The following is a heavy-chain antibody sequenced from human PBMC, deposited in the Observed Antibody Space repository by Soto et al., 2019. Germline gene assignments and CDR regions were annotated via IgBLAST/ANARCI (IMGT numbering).Heavy chain of an antibody. Sequence: EVQLVESGGDLVQPGGSLRLSCTASGFTFNDYSMHWVRQAPGKGLEWISYITRSSSPIYYADSVKGRFTISRDNAKNPVFLQMNSLSAENTAVYSCARDRGGGGFSHWGQGTLVTVSS. CDR2: ITRSSSPI. D-gene: IGHD3-10*01. V-gene: IGHV3-48*01. CDR1: GFTFNDYS. J-gene: IGHJ4*02. CDR3: ARDRGGGGFSH.